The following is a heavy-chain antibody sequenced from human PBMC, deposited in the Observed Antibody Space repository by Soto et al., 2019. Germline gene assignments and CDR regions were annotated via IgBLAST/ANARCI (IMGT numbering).Heavy chain of an antibody. J-gene: IGHJ6*02. V-gene: IGHV1-2*04. Sequence: ASVKVSCKASGYTFTGYYMHCVRQAPGQGLEWMGWINPNSGGTNYAQKFQGWVTMTRDTSISTAYMELSRLRSDDTAVYYCARESGITIFGDFYGMDVWGQGTTVTVSS. CDR2: INPNSGGT. CDR1: GYTFTGYY. D-gene: IGHD3-3*01. CDR3: ARESGITIFGDFYGMDV.